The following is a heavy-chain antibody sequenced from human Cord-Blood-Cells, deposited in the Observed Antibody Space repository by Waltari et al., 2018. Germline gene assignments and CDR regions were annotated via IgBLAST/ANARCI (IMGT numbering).Heavy chain of an antibody. Sequence: QVQLQESGPGLVKPSETLSLTCTASGGSISSYYWSWIRQPPGKGLEWIGYIYYNGSTNYNPSLKSRVTRSVDTSKTQFSRKLSSVTAADTAVYYCARLVKYYYGSGSYAFDIWGQGTMVTVSS. V-gene: IGHV4-59*08. CDR1: GGSISSYY. J-gene: IGHJ3*02. CDR2: IYYNGST. D-gene: IGHD3-10*01. CDR3: ARLVKYYYGSGSYAFDI.